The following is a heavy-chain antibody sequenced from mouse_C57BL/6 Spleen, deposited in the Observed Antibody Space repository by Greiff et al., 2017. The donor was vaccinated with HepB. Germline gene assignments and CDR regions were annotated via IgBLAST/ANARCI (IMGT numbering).Heavy chain of an antibody. D-gene: IGHD1-1*01. V-gene: IGHV1-42*01. CDR1: GYSFTGYY. CDR2: INPSTGGT. J-gene: IGHJ3*01. CDR3: AITVGALRD. Sequence: EVKVVESGPELVKPGASVKISCKASGYSFTGYYMNWVKQSPEKSLEWIGEINPSTGGTTYNQKFKDKATLTVDKSSSTAYMQLKSLTSEDSAVYYCAITVGALRDWGQGTLVTVSA.